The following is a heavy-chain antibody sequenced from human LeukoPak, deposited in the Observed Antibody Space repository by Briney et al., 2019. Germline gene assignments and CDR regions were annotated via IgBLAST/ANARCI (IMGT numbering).Heavy chain of an antibody. D-gene: IGHD5-24*01. CDR1: GFTFSSYA. V-gene: IGHV3-23*01. Sequence: GGSLRLSCAASGFTFSSYAMSWVRQAPGKGLEWVSAIGGSGGSTYYADSVKGRFTISRDTSNNTLYLQMNSLRAEDTAVYYCAREGKWLQLRYFDYWGQGALVTVSS. J-gene: IGHJ4*02. CDR2: IGGSGGST. CDR3: AREGKWLQLRYFDY.